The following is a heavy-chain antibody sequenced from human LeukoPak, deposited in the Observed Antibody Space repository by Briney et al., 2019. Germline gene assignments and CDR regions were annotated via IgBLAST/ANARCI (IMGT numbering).Heavy chain of an antibody. CDR2: INPNSGGT. J-gene: IGHJ4*02. CDR1: GYTFTGYY. V-gene: IGHV1-2*02. Sequence: GASVEVSCKASGYTFTGYYMHWVRQAPGQGLEWMGWINPNSGGTNYAQKFQGRVTMTRDTSISTAYMELSRLRSDDTAVYYCARSTRGSYSSSNFDYWGQGTLVTVSS. D-gene: IGHD1-26*01. CDR3: ARSTRGSYSSSNFDY.